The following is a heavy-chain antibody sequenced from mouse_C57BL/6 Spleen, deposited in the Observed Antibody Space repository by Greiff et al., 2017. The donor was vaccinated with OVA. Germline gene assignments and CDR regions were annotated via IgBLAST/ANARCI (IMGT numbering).Heavy chain of an antibody. CDR3: ATGLTTVVDY. CDR1: GYTFTSYW. CDR2: IDPSDSYT. J-gene: IGHJ2*01. Sequence: VQLQQPGAELVKPGASVKLSCKASGYTFTSYWMQWVKQRPGQGLEWIGEIDPSDSYTNYNQKFKGKATLTVDTSSSTAYMQLSSLTSEDSAVYYCATGLTTVVDYWGQGTTLTVSS. V-gene: IGHV1-50*01. D-gene: IGHD1-1*01.